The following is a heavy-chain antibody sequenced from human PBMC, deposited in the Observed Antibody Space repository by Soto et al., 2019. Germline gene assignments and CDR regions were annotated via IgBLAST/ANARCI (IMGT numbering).Heavy chain of an antibody. D-gene: IGHD3-22*01. CDR3: ARDDSSGYYDY. Sequence: QVQLVESGGGVVQPGRSLRLSCAASGFTFSNYAMHWVRQPPGKGLEWVAVISYDGSNKYYADSVKGRFTISRDNSKNTLYLQMNSLRAEDTAVYYCARDDSSGYYDYWGQGTLVTVSS. CDR1: GFTFSNYA. J-gene: IGHJ4*02. CDR2: ISYDGSNK. V-gene: IGHV3-30-3*01.